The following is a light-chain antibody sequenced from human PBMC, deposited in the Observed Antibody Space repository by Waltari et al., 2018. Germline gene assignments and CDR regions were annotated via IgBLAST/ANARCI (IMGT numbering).Light chain of an antibody. V-gene: IGLV1-44*01. CDR1: ASNIGNNV. Sequence: QSVLTQPPSASGTPGQGVTISCSGGASNIGNNVVKRYQQVPGKAPKLLIYRSDRRPAGVPDRFSGSKSGTSASLAISGLQSEDEADYYCAAWDDSLNGRWVFGGGTKVTVL. J-gene: IGLJ3*02. CDR3: AAWDDSLNGRWV. CDR2: RSD.